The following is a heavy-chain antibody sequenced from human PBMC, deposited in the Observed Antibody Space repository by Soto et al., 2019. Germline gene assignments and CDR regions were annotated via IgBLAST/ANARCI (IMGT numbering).Heavy chain of an antibody. CDR1: GGTFSSYT. V-gene: IGHV1-69*02. CDR3: AGGAGRYSNSSY. CDR2: IIPILGIA. Sequence: QVQLVQSGAEVKKPGSSVKVSCKASGGTFSSYTISWVRQAPGQGLEWMGRIIPILGIANYAQKFQGRVTLTADKSASSSCVGVSSLRSEDTAVYCCAGGAGRYSNSSYWCQGTLVTVSS. J-gene: IGHJ1*01. D-gene: IGHD6-6*01.